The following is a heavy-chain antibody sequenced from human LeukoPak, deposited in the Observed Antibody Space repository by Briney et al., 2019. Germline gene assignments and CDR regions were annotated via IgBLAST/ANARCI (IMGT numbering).Heavy chain of an antibody. CDR2: ISGSGGST. CDR3: AKDRQDYYDSSGYPTPFY. Sequence: PGGSLRLSCAASGSTFSSYAMSWVRQAPGKGLEWVSAISGSGGSTYYADSVKGRFTISRDNSKNTLYLQMNSLRAEDTAVYYCAKDRQDYYDSSGYPTPFYWGQGTLVTVSS. V-gene: IGHV3-23*01. J-gene: IGHJ4*02. D-gene: IGHD3-22*01. CDR1: GSTFSSYA.